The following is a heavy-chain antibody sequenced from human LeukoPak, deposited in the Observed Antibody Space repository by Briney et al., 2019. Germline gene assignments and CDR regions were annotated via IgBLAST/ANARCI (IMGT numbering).Heavy chain of an antibody. CDR1: GGSISSYY. CDR2: IYYSVST. Sequence: SETLSLTCTVSGGSISSYYWSWIRQPPGKGLEWIGYIYYSVSTNYNPSLKSRVTISVDTSKNQFSLKLSSVTAADTAVYYCAAGGYSYGDPSFDYWGQGTLVTVSS. J-gene: IGHJ4*02. V-gene: IGHV4-59*01. D-gene: IGHD5-18*01. CDR3: AAGGYSYGDPSFDY.